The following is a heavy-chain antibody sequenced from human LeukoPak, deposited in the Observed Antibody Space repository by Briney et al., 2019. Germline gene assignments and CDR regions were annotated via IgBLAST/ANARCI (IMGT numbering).Heavy chain of an antibody. CDR1: GGSFSGYY. Sequence: SETLSLTCAVYGGSFSGYYWSWIRQPPGKGLEWIGEINHSGSTNYNPSLKSRVTISIDTSKNQFSLRLISVTAADTAVYYCARAQLRIPDYWGQGTLVTVSS. J-gene: IGHJ4*02. V-gene: IGHV4-34*01. D-gene: IGHD6-6*01. CDR2: INHSGST. CDR3: ARAQLRIPDY.